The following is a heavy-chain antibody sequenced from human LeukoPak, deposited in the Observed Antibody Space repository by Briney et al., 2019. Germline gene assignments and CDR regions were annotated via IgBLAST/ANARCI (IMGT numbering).Heavy chain of an antibody. Sequence: PGGPLRLSCAASGIPFSDYYMSWIRQAPGKGLEWVSYISSRGSTICYADSVKGRFTISRDNAKNSLYLQMNSLRAEDTAMYYCARYGSGSNFDYWGQGTLVTVSS. CDR1: GIPFSDYY. V-gene: IGHV3-11*01. D-gene: IGHD3-10*01. J-gene: IGHJ4*02. CDR2: ISSRGSTI. CDR3: ARYGSGSNFDY.